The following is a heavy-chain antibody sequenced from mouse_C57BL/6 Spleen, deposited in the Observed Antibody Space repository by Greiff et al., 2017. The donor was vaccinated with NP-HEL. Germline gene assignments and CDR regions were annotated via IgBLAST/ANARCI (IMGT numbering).Heavy chain of an antibody. CDR2: IDPSDSET. CDR1: GYTFTSYW. V-gene: IGHV1-52*01. J-gene: IGHJ1*03. CDR3: ARDFVTTVVAHWYFDV. Sequence: QVQLKQPGAELVRPGSSVKLSCKASGYTFTSYWMHWVKQRPIQGLEWIGNIDPSDSETHYNQKFKDKATLTVDKSSSTAYMQLSSLTSEDSAVYYCARDFVTTVVAHWYFDVWGTGTTVTVSS. D-gene: IGHD1-1*01.